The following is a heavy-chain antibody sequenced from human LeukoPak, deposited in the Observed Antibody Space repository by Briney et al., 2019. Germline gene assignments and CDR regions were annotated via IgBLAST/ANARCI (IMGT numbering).Heavy chain of an antibody. J-gene: IGHJ4*02. CDR3: ARGTLYSGWSYYFDY. Sequence: SETLSLTCSVSGGSISLSYYYWGWIRQPPGKALEWIGSVYYSGTTSYNPSLKSRVTISVDTSKNHFSLRLSSVTAADTAMYYCARGTLYSGWSYYFDYWGQGSQVTVSS. D-gene: IGHD6-19*01. V-gene: IGHV4-39*07. CDR2: VYYSGTT. CDR1: GGSISLSYYY.